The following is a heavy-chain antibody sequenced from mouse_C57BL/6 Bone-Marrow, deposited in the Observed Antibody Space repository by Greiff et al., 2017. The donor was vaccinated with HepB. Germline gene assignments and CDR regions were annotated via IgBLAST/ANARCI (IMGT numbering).Heavy chain of an antibody. J-gene: IGHJ4*01. CDR1: GFNIKDDY. Sequence: VQLQQSGAELVRPGASVKLSCTASGFNIKDDYMHWVKQRPEQGLEWIGWIDPENGDTEYASKFQGKATITADTSSNTAYLQLSSLTSEDTAVYDFTADYYGSSDDAMDYWGQGTSVTVSS. CDR3: TADYYGSSDDAMDY. D-gene: IGHD1-1*01. CDR2: IDPENGDT. V-gene: IGHV14-4*01.